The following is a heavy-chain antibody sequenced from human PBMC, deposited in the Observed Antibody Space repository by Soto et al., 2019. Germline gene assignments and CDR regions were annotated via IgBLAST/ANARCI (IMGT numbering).Heavy chain of an antibody. Sequence: QVQLVQSGAEVKKPGSSVKVSCKASGGTFSSYTISWVRQAPGQGLEWMGRIIPILGIANYAQKFQGRVTSTADKSTSTAYVELSSLRSEDTAVYYCARGGRLGELSPGGYFDYWGQGTLVTVSS. D-gene: IGHD3-16*02. CDR3: ARGGRLGELSPGGYFDY. J-gene: IGHJ4*02. CDR2: IIPILGIA. CDR1: GGTFSSYT. V-gene: IGHV1-69*02.